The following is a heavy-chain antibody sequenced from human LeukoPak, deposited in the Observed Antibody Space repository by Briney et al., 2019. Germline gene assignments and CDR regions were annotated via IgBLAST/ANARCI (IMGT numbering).Heavy chain of an antibody. Sequence: PSETLCLTCTVSGDSSINSIYYWGWIRQPPGKGLEWIGSIDYSESTYYNPSLKSRATISIYTSKNQISLKLSSVTAADTAVYYCAREFAYWGQGTLVSVSS. CDR3: AREFAY. CDR2: IDYSEST. J-gene: IGHJ4*02. CDR1: GDSSINSIYY. V-gene: IGHV4-39*07.